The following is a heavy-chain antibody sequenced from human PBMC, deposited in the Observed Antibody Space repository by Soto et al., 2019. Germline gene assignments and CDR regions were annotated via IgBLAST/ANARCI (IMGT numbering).Heavy chain of an antibody. V-gene: IGHV5-51*01. CDR3: ARSKYSSSWNYGIDV. Sequence: PGESLKISCKGSGYTFTTYWIGWVRQMPGKGLDWMGIIYPGDSNTRYSPSFQGQVTISADKSISTAYLQWSSLRASDTAMYYCARSKYSSSWNYGIDVWGQGTTVTVSS. CDR1: GYTFTTYW. D-gene: IGHD6-13*01. J-gene: IGHJ6*02. CDR2: IYPGDSNT.